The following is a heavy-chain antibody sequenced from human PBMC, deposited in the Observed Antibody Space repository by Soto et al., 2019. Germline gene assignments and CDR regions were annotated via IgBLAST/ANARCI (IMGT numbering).Heavy chain of an antibody. V-gene: IGHV1-2*04. J-gene: IGHJ6*02. CDR1: GYTFTGYY. D-gene: IGHD2-2*01. Sequence: ASVKVSCKASGYTFTGYYMHWVRQAPGQGLEWMGWINPNSGGTNYAQKFQGWVTMTRDTSISTAYMELSRLRSDDTAVYYCARDQAESLVPAALPPYGMDVWGQGTTVTVSS. CDR2: INPNSGGT. CDR3: ARDQAESLVPAALPPYGMDV.